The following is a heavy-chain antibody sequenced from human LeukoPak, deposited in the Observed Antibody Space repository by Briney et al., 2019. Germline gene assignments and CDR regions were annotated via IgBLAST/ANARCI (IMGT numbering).Heavy chain of an antibody. V-gene: IGHV1-24*01. CDR2: FDTKDGET. CDR3: ATEPESGAVAGTEYLGAFDI. D-gene: IGHD6-19*01. J-gene: IGHJ3*02. Sequence: ASVKVSCKVSGYTLTELSMHWVRQAPGKGLEWMGGFDTKDGETIYAKKFQGRVTMTKDTSTNTAYMELSSLRSEDTAVYYCATEPESGAVAGTEYLGAFDIWGQGTMVTVSS. CDR1: GYTLTELS.